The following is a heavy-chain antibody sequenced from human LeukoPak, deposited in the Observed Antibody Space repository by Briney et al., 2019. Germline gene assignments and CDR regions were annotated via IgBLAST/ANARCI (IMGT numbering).Heavy chain of an antibody. J-gene: IGHJ3*02. CDR2: IYSDGST. CDR1: GGSITGYY. D-gene: IGHD5-18*01. V-gene: IGHV4-4*07. Sequence: PSETLSLTCTVSGGSITGYYWSWVRQPAGKGLEWIGRIYSDGSTNYNPSLSSRVAMSVSTSKSQFSLKLTSVTAADTAVYYCARAYGYLEDAFDIWGQGTMVTVSS. CDR3: ARAYGYLEDAFDI.